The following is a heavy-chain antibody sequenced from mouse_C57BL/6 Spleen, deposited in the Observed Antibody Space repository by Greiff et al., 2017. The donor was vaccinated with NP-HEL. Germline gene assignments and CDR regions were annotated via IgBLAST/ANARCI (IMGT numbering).Heavy chain of an antibody. D-gene: IGHD1-1*01. J-gene: IGHJ2*01. CDR1: GYTFTSYG. V-gene: IGHV1-81*01. Sequence: VQLQQSGAELARPGASVKLSCKASGYTFTSYGISWVKQRTGQGLEWIGEIYPRSGNTYYNEKFKGKATLTADKSSSTAYMELRSLTSEDSAVYFCARRDYYGSSRGFDYWGQGTTLTVSS. CDR3: ARRDYYGSSRGFDY. CDR2: IYPRSGNT.